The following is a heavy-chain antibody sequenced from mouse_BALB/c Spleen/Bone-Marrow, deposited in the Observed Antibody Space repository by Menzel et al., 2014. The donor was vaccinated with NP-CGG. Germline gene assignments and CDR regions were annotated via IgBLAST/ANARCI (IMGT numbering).Heavy chain of an antibody. V-gene: IGHV1-7*01. CDR3: ARDLDY. CDR2: INPSTAYT. CDR1: GYTFTTYW. J-gene: IGHJ4*01. Sequence: QVQLKESGAELAKPGASVKMSCKASGYTFTTYWMHWVKQRPGQGLEWIGYINPSTAYTDYNQKFEDKATLTADKSPSTAYMQLSSLTSEDSAVYYCARDLDYWGQGTSVTVSS.